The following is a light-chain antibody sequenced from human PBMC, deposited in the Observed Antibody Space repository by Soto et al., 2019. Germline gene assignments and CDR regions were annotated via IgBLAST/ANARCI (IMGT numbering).Light chain of an antibody. V-gene: IGKV3-11*01. CDR1: QSVSSY. CDR2: DTS. Sequence: EFVLTQSPATLSLSPGDTATLSCRASQSVSSYSAWYQQKPGQAPRLLIYDTSNRATGIPARFSGSGSGTEFTLTISGLEPEDFAVYYCQQRYNWQYTFGLGTRLEIK. CDR3: QQRYNWQYT. J-gene: IGKJ2*01.